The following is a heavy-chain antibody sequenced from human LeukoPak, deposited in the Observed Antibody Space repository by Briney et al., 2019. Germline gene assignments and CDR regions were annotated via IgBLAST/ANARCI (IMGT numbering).Heavy chain of an antibody. CDR3: AQVGGYCSSTSCSAGLDY. J-gene: IGHJ4*02. CDR2: IRQDGSEK. Sequence: GSLRLSCAASGFTFSSYWMSWVRQAPGKGLEWVANIRQDGSEKYYVDSVKGRFTISRDNAKNSLCLQMNSLRAEDTAVYYCAQVGGYCSSTSCSAGLDYWGQGTLVTVSS. V-gene: IGHV3-7*01. CDR1: GFTFSSYW. D-gene: IGHD2-2*01.